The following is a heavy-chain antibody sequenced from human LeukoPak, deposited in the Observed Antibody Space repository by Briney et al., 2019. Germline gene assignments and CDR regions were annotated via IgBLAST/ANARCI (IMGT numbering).Heavy chain of an antibody. CDR1: GFTFSSYS. Sequence: GGSLRLSCAASGFTFSSYSINLVRQAPGKGLEYVSSITSSSNYIYYADSVKGRFTISRDNTKNSLYLQMNSLRAEDTAVYYCARSRGAFDIWGQGTLVTVSS. CDR3: ARSRGAFDI. CDR2: ITSSSNYI. J-gene: IGHJ3*02. V-gene: IGHV3-21*01.